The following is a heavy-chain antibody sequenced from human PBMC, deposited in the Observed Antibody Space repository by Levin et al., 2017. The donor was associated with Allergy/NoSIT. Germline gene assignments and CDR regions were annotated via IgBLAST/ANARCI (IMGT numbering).Heavy chain of an antibody. CDR1: GFTFDIFG. D-gene: IGHD3-10*01. CDR3: AKVGRGDLRESFEY. Sequence: LAGGSLRLSCEASGFTFDIFGVHWVRQAPGKGLEWVAVISYDGTNRYYAESVKGRFTISRDNSKNTLYLQMNGLRVEDTAVYYCAKVGRGDLRESFEYWGQGTLVTVAS. J-gene: IGHJ4*02. CDR2: ISYDGTNR. V-gene: IGHV3-30*18.